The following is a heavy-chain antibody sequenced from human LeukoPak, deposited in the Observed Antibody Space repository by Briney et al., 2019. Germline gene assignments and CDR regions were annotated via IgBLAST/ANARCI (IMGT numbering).Heavy chain of an antibody. CDR1: GYTFTSYY. Sequence: ASVKVSCRASGYTFTSYYMHWVRQAPGQGLEWTGIINPSGGSTSYAQKFQGRVTMTRDTSTSTVYMELSSLRSEDTAVYYCAMTTVTYNWFDPWGQGTLVTVSS. V-gene: IGHV1-46*03. D-gene: IGHD4-11*01. CDR2: INPSGGST. CDR3: AMTTVTYNWFDP. J-gene: IGHJ5*02.